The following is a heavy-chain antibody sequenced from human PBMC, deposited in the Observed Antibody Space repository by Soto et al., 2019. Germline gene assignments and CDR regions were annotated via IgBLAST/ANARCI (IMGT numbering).Heavy chain of an antibody. CDR2: IYYSGST. D-gene: IGHD6-6*01. CDR3: ARDQPMEYSSSVGYYGMDV. CDR1: GGSISSYY. V-gene: IGHV4-59*01. Sequence: SETLSLTCTVSGGSISSYYWSWIRQPPGKGLEWIGYIYYSGSTNYNPSLKSRVTISVDTSKNQFSLKLSSVTAADTAVYYCARDQPMEYSSSVGYYGMDVWGQGTTVTVSS. J-gene: IGHJ6*02.